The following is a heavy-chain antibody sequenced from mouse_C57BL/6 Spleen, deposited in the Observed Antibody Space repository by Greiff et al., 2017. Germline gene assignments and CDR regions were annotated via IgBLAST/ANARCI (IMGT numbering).Heavy chain of an antibody. J-gene: IGHJ4*01. D-gene: IGHD2-2*01. CDR1: GYTFTSYR. CDR3: ARAGGGYYDAMDY. V-gene: IGHV1-61*01. CDR2: IYPSDSET. Sequence: VQLQQPGAELVRPGSSVKLSCKASGYTFTSYRMDWVKQRPGQGLEWIGNIYPSDSETHYNQKFKDKATLTVDKSSSPAYMQLSSLTSEDSAVYYCARAGGGYYDAMDYWGQGTSVTVSS.